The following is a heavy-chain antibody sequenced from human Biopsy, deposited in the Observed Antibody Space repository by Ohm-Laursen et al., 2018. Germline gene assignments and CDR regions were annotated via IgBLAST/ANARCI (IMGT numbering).Heavy chain of an antibody. Sequence: SLRLSCAALGFRFDDYAMHWVRQRPGKGLEWVSGISWISRNTGYADSVKGRFTITRDNAKNSLYLQMNSLRPEDTALYYCARDRGQNFYDSTGYYNGMDGWGQGTTVTVAS. CDR3: ARDRGQNFYDSTGYYNGMDG. V-gene: IGHV3-9*01. CDR2: ISWISRNT. CDR1: GFRFDDYA. J-gene: IGHJ6*02. D-gene: IGHD3-22*01.